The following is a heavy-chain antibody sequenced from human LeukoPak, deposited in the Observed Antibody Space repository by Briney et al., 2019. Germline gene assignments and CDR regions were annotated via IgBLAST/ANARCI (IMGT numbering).Heavy chain of an antibody. D-gene: IGHD3-9*01. J-gene: IGHJ6*03. CDR1: GFTFSSYS. CDR3: ARESTYYDILTGYPLYYYYYMDV. Sequence: SGGSLRLSCAASGFTFSSYSMNWVRQAPGKGLEWVSYISSSGSTIYYADSVKGRFTISRDNAKNSLYLQMNSLRAEDTAVYYCARESTYYDILTGYPLYYYYYMDVWGKGTTVTISS. CDR2: ISSSGSTI. V-gene: IGHV3-48*04.